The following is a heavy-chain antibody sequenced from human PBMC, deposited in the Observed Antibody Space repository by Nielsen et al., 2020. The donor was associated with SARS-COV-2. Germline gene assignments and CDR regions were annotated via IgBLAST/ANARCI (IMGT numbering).Heavy chain of an antibody. CDR2: ISWNSGSI. J-gene: IGHJ6*02. CDR3: ASTYYDILTGSGGMDV. D-gene: IGHD3-9*01. V-gene: IGHV3-9*01. CDR1: GFTFDDYA. Sequence: ALRLSCAASGFTFDDYAMHWVRQAPGKGLEWVSGISWNSGSIGYADSVKGRFTISRDNAKNSLYLQMNSLRAEDTALYYCASTYYDILTGSGGMDVWGQGTTVTVSS.